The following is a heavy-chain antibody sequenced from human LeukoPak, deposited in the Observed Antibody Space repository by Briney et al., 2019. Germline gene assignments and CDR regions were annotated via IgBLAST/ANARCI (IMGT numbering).Heavy chain of an antibody. CDR3: SRENGSFSPFGY. D-gene: IGHD3-16*01. V-gene: IGHV4-4*02. CDR2: ISLTGLT. Sequence: PSGTLSLTCGVSGGSITNTNWWSWVRQPPGQGLEWIGEISLTGLTHYNPSLESRVTVSLDKSKNQLSLNLTSVTAADTAVYFCSRENGSFSPFGYWGQGILVTVLS. J-gene: IGHJ4*02. CDR1: GGSITNTNW.